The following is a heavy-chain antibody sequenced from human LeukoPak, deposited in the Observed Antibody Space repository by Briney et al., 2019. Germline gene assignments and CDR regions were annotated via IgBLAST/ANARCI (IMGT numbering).Heavy chain of an antibody. D-gene: IGHD3/OR15-3a*01. V-gene: IGHV4-39*01. CDR3: ARLWTGNGYYFDY. J-gene: IGHJ4*02. CDR2: IYYSGST. Sequence: SETLSLTCTVSGGSIYSSSYYWGWIRQPPGKGLEWIGNIYYSGSTYHNPSLKSRVTISVDPSKNQFSLKLNSVTAADTAVYYCARLWTGNGYYFDYWGQGTLVTVSS. CDR1: GGSIYSSSYY.